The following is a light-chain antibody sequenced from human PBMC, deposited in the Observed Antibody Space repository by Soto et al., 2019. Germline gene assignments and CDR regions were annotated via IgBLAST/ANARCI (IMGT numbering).Light chain of an antibody. CDR3: SSYTSSSLS. Sequence: QAVVTQPASVSGSPGQSITISCTGTSSDVGGYNYVSWYQQHPGKAPKLMIYDVSNRPSGVSNRFSGSKSGNTASLTISGLQAEDEADYYCSSYTSSSLSFGTGTKVTVL. CDR2: DVS. J-gene: IGLJ1*01. V-gene: IGLV2-14*01. CDR1: SSDVGGYNY.